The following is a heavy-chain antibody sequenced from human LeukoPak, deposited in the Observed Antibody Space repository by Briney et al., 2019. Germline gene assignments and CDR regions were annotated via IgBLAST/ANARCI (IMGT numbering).Heavy chain of an antibody. V-gene: IGHV1-2*02. D-gene: IGHD3-22*01. CDR3: ARDERYDSSGYPFDY. CDR2: INPNSGGT. J-gene: IGHJ4*02. CDR1: GYTFTGYN. Sequence: ASVKVSCKASGYTFTGYNIHWVRQAPGQGIEWMGWINPNSGGTNYAQKFQGRVTMTRDTSITTAYMALSRLRSDDTAVYYCARDERYDSSGYPFDYWGQGTLVTVSS.